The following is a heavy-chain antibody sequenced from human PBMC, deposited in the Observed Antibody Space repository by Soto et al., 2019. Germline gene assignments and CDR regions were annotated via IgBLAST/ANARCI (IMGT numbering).Heavy chain of an antibody. CDR2: ISGSGGST. V-gene: IGHV3-23*01. D-gene: IGHD6-19*01. J-gene: IGHJ4*02. CDR3: AKRQPTPEYVAVAFGY. Sequence: GGSLRLSCAASGFTFSSYAMSWVRQAPGKGLEWVSTISGSGGSTYYADSVKGRFTISRDNSKNTLYLQMNSLRAEDTAVYYCAKRQPTPEYVAVAFGYWGQGILVTVSS. CDR1: GFTFSSYA.